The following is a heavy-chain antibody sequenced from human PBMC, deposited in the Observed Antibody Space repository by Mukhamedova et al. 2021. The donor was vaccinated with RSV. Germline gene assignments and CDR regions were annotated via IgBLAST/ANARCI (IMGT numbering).Heavy chain of an antibody. J-gene: IGHJ6*03. Sequence: MGDHYWSWVRQSPGKGLEWIGDIDETGRTNYSPSLKSRVTISILSISSDRPEKQFALNVRSVTAADTAVYYCARNDVWSDPLHMDVWG. V-gene: IGHV4-59*08. CDR3: ARNDVWSDPLHMDV. CDR1: MGDHY. D-gene: IGHD3-3*01. CDR2: IDETGRT.